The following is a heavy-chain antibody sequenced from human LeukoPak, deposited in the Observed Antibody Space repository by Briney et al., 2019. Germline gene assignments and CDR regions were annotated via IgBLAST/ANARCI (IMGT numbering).Heavy chain of an antibody. CDR2: IYHSGST. CDR3: ARDRNYGSGTNFDY. Sequence: SGTLSLTCAVSGGSISSSNWWSWVRQPPGKGLEWIGEIYHSGSTNYNPSLKSRVTISVDKSKNQFSLKLSSVTAADTAVYHCARDRNYGSGTNFDYWGQGTLVTVSS. D-gene: IGHD3-10*01. V-gene: IGHV4-4*02. J-gene: IGHJ4*02. CDR1: GGSISSSNW.